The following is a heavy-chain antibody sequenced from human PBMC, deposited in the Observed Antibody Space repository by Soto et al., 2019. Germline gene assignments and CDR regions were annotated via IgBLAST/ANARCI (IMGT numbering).Heavy chain of an antibody. CDR2: IYYSGST. Sequence: SETLSLTCTVSGGSISSGDYYWSWIRQPPGKGLEWIGYIYYSGSTYYNPSLKSRVTISVDTSKNQFSLKLSSVTAADTAVYYCARGDGPRFLGGGDWFDPWGQGTLVTVSS. D-gene: IGHD3-3*01. CDR3: ARGDGPRFLGGGDWFDP. CDR1: GGSISSGDYY. J-gene: IGHJ5*02. V-gene: IGHV4-30-4*01.